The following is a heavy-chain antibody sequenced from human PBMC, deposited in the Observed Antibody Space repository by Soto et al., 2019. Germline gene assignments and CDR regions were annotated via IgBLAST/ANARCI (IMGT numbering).Heavy chain of an antibody. CDR1: GGTFSSYA. D-gene: IGHD2-2*01. CDR2: IIPISGTA. V-gene: IGHV1-69*13. Sequence: GASVKVSCEASGGTFSSYAISWVRQAPGQGLEWMGGIIPISGTANYAQKFQGRVTITADESTSTAYMELSSLRSEDTAVYYCARSQGSSTSLEIYYYYYYGMDVWGQGTTVTVSS. CDR3: ARSQGSSTSLEIYYYYYYGMDV. J-gene: IGHJ6*02.